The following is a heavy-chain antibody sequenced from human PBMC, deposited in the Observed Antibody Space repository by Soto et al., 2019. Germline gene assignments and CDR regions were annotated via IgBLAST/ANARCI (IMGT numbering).Heavy chain of an antibody. V-gene: IGHV1-18*01. CDR1: GYTFTSYG. Sequence: ASVKVSCKASGYTFTSYGISWVRQAPGQGLEWMGWISAYNGNTNYAQKLQGRVTMTTDTSTSTAYMELRSLRSDDTAVYYCARDKATKYYYYYYGMDVWGQGTTVTVSS. D-gene: IGHD5-12*01. J-gene: IGHJ6*02. CDR2: ISAYNGNT. CDR3: ARDKATKYYYYYYGMDV.